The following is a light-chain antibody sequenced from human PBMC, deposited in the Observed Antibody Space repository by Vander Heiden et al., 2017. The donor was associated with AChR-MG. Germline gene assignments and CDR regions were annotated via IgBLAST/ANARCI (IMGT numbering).Light chain of an antibody. CDR1: QRVLSSSNNKDS. CDR3: QQYYSTPQT. J-gene: IGKJ1*01. V-gene: IGKV4-1*01. CDR2: WAS. Sequence: DIVMTQSPDSLAGSLGERATINCKSSQRVLSSSNNKDSLAWYRQKPGQAPEMLIYWASTRESGVPDRFSGSGSGTDFTLTISSLQAEDVAVYYCQQYYSTPQTFGQGTKVEVK.